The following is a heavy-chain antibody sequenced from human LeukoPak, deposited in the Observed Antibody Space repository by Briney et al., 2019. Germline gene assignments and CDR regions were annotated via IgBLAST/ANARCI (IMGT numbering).Heavy chain of an antibody. CDR2: MKPNSGNR. D-gene: IGHD6-19*01. CDR1: GYTLTSYD. J-gene: IGHJ3*02. CDR3: ATDRSQRWLVSGKPGAFDI. V-gene: IGHV1-8*01. Sequence: ASVKVSCKASGYTLTSYDINWVRQATGQGLEWMGWMKPNSGNRGFEQKFQGRVTMTRNTSISTGYMELSSLRSEDTAVYYCATDRSQRWLVSGKPGAFDIWGQGTMVTVSS.